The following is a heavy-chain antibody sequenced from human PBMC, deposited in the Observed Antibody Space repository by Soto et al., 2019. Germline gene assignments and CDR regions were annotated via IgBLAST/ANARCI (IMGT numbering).Heavy chain of an antibody. J-gene: IGHJ4*02. CDR3: ARIKMDPSSSWYPDY. D-gene: IGHD6-13*01. V-gene: IGHV2-70*20. CDR1: GFSLRTSGMC. CDR2: IDWDDDK. Sequence: VSGPTLVNPTQTLTLTCTFSGFSLRTSGMCVSWVRQPPGKALEWLALIDWDDDKYYSTSLKTRLTISKDTSKNQVVLTMTNMDPVDTATYYCARIKMDPSSSWYPDYWGQGTLVTVSS.